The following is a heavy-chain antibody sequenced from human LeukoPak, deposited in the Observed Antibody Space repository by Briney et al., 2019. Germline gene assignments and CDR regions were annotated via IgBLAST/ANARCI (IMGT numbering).Heavy chain of an antibody. CDR1: GGSFSGYY. CDR3: ARDKVPAARYYYYYGMDV. V-gene: IGHV4-34*01. CDR2: INHSGST. D-gene: IGHD2-2*01. Sequence: SETLSLTCAVYGGSFSGYYWSWIRQPSGKGLEWIGEINHSGSTNYNPSLKSRVTISVDTSKNQFSLKLSSVTAADTAVYYCARDKVPAARYYYYYGMDVWGQGTTVTVSS. J-gene: IGHJ6*02.